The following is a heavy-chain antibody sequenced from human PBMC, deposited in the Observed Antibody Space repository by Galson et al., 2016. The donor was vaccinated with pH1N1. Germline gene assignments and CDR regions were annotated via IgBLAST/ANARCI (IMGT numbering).Heavy chain of an antibody. D-gene: IGHD4-17*01. CDR2: ILYNGNDK. CDR1: GFTFSSCG. V-gene: IGHV3-30*12. J-gene: IGHJ3*02. Sequence: SLRLSCAASGFTFSSCGIYWVRQAPGKGLEWVGNILYNGNDKYYADSVKGRFTISRDSSMTTVHLQTISVTVEDTAVYFCARDESGYGDSFPDVFDIWGQGTMVTVSS. CDR3: ARDESGYGDSFPDVFDI.